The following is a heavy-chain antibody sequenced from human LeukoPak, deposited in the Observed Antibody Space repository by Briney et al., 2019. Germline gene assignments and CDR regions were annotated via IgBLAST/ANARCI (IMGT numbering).Heavy chain of an antibody. CDR3: ARVRYSGYGID. Sequence: SETLSLTCAVYGGSFSGYYWSWIRQPPGKGLEWIGEINHSGNTNYNPSLKSRVTISVDTSKNQFSLKLSSVTAADTAVYYCARVRYSGYGIDWGRGTLVTVSS. V-gene: IGHV4-34*01. CDR2: INHSGNT. D-gene: IGHD5-12*01. CDR1: GGSFSGYY. J-gene: IGHJ4*02.